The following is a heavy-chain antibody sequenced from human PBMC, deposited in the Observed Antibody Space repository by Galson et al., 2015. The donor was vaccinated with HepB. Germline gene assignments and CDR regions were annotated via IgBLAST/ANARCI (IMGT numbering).Heavy chain of an antibody. J-gene: IGHJ4*02. V-gene: IGHV3-30*04. Sequence: SLRLSCAASGFTFSSYAMHWVRQAPGKGLEWVAVISYDGSNKYYADSVKGRFTISRDNSKNTLYLQMNSLRAEDTAVYYCATPNCGGDCYLYYFDYWGQGTLVTVSS. D-gene: IGHD2-21*02. CDR2: ISYDGSNK. CDR3: ATPNCGGDCYLYYFDY. CDR1: GFTFSSYA.